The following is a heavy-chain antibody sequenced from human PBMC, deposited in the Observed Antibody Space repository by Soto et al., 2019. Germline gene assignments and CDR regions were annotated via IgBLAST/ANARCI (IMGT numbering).Heavy chain of an antibody. CDR3: AKEQVPAAHLYYYYGMDV. V-gene: IGHV3-23*01. CDR2: ISGSGGST. D-gene: IGHD2-2*01. Sequence: EVQLLESGGGLVQPGGSLRLSCAASGFTFSSYAMSWVRQAPGTGLEWVSAISGSGGSTYYADSVKGRFTISRDNSKNTLYVQMSSLRAEDTAVYYCAKEQVPAAHLYYYYGMDVWGQGTTVTVSS. CDR1: GFTFSSYA. J-gene: IGHJ6*02.